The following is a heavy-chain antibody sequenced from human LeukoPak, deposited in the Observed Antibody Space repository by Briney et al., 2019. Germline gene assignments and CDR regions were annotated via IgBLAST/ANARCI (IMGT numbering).Heavy chain of an antibody. Sequence: PSETLSLTCTVSGGLISRIEYYWSWIRQSPVKGLEWLGHIYHTGTTLYSPHLNNRLTVSVDSSRNQFSLTLNSVTAADAAVYYCASVSVWELATHPGGSFDYWGRGILVTVSS. J-gene: IGHJ4*02. CDR3: ASVSVWELATHPGGSFDY. D-gene: IGHD1-26*01. CDR1: GGLISRIEYY. CDR2: IYHTGTT. V-gene: IGHV4-30-4*01.